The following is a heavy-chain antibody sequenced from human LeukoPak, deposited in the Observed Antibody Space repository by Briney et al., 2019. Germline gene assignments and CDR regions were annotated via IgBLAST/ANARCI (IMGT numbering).Heavy chain of an antibody. CDR1: GFTFSNYA. CDR3: AKVPYSDYGSGRPPFMDV. J-gene: IGHJ6*02. Sequence: PGGSLRLSCAASGFTFSNYAMSWVRQAPGKGLEWVSTIDYSGGSTYYADSVKGRFTISRDNSKNTLYMQMNSLRAEDTAIYYCAKVPYSDYGSGRPPFMDVWGQGTRSPSP. V-gene: IGHV3-23*01. CDR2: IDYSGGST. D-gene: IGHD3-10*01.